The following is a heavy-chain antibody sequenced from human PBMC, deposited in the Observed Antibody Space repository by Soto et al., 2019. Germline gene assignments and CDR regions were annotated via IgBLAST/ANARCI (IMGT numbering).Heavy chain of an antibody. CDR2: IYYSGST. CDR3: ARETGSAVAGTGYYYYMDV. CDR1: GGSISSYY. J-gene: IGHJ6*03. Sequence: SETLSLTCTVSGGSISSYYWSWIRQPPGKGLEWIGYIYYSGSTNYNPSLKSRVTISVDTSKNQFSLKLSSVTAADTAVYYCARETGSAVAGTGYYYYMDVWGKGTTVTVSS. V-gene: IGHV4-59*01. D-gene: IGHD6-19*01.